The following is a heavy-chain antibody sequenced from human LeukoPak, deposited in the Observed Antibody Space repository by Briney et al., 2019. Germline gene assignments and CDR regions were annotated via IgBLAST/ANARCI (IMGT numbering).Heavy chain of an antibody. CDR2: INPNSADT. V-gene: IGHV1-2*02. J-gene: IGHJ4*02. D-gene: IGHD1-7*01. Sequence: ASVKVSCKASGYTFTDYYVHWVRQAPGQGLEWMGWINPNSADTSYAQKFRGRVMMTRDKSISTAYVVLSGLKSDDTAVYYCARPLTGTSWYYFDYWGQGTLVTVSS. CDR1: GYTFTDYY. CDR3: ARPLTGTSWYYFDY.